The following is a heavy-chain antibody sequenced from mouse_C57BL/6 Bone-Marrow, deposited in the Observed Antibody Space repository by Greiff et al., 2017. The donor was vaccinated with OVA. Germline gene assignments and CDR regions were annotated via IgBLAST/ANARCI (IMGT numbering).Heavy chain of an antibody. CDR3: AREGWDAMDY. Sequence: VQLQQPGAELVMPGASVKLSCKASGYTFTSYWMHWVKPRPGQGLEWIGEMDPSASYTNYNQKFKGKSTLTVDKSSSTAYMQLSSLTSEDSAVYYGAREGWDAMDYWGQGTSVTVSS. J-gene: IGHJ4*01. V-gene: IGHV1-69*01. D-gene: IGHD3-3*01. CDR2: MDPSASYT. CDR1: GYTFTSYW.